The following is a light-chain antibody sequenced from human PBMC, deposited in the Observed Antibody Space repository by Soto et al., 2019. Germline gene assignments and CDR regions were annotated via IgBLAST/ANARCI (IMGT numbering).Light chain of an antibody. V-gene: IGKV3-20*01. CDR1: QSVSSSY. CDR3: QQYDSSWT. J-gene: IGKJ1*01. CDR2: GAS. Sequence: EIVLTQSPGTLSLSPGERAPLSCRASQSVSSSYLAWYQQNPGQAPRLLIYGASSRATGIPDRFSGSGSGTDFTLTISRLEPEDFAVYYCQQYDSSWTFGQGTKVDIK.